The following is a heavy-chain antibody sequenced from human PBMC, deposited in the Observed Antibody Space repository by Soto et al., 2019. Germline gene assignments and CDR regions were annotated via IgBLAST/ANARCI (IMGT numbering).Heavy chain of an antibody. J-gene: IGHJ6*02. CDR2: IIPIFGTA. CDR3: ARERDIVVVPAAIHYGMDV. Sequence: SVKVSCKXSGGTFSSYAISWVRQAPGQGLEWMGGIIPIFGTANYAQKFQGRVTITADESTSTAYMELSSLRSEDTAVYYCARERDIVVVPAAIHYGMDVWGQGTTVTVSS. CDR1: GGTFSSYA. V-gene: IGHV1-69*13. D-gene: IGHD2-2*01.